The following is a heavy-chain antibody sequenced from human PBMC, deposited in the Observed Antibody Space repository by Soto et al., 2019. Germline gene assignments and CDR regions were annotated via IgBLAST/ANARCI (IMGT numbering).Heavy chain of an antibody. Sequence: TLSLTCAVSGHSISSGFYYWGWIRQPPGKGLEWIGSMYHSGSTYYNPSLKSRVTMSVDTSKNQLSLKLTSLTAADTAVYYCARYGYSYSMRFFDKRGQGTRVTVSS. V-gene: IGHV4-38-2*01. CDR3: ARYGYSYSMRFFDK. D-gene: IGHD5-18*01. CDR1: GHSISSGFYY. CDR2: MYHSGST. J-gene: IGHJ4*02.